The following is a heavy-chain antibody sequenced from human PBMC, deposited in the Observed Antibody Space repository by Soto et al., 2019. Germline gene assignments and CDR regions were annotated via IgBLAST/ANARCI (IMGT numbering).Heavy chain of an antibody. CDR1: GYTFTSYG. D-gene: IGHD6-19*01. CDR3: ARDPSSRLVRDYYYYYGMDV. V-gene: IGHV1-18*01. J-gene: IGHJ6*02. Sequence: ASVKVCCKASGYTFTSYGMSWVRQAPGQGLEWMGWISAYNGNTNYAQKLQGRVTMTTDTSTSTAYMELRSLRSDDTAVYYCARDPSSRLVRDYYYYYGMDVWGQGTTVTVSS. CDR2: ISAYNGNT.